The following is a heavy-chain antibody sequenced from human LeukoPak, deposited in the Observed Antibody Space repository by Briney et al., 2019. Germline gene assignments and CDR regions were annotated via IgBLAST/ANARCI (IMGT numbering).Heavy chain of an antibody. V-gene: IGHV1-46*01. D-gene: IGHD2-2*01. CDR1: GYTFTSYY. CDR3: ARREEYCSSTSCEWFDP. J-gene: IGHJ5*02. Sequence: ASVKVSCKASGYTFTSYYMHWVRQAPGQGLEWMGIINPSGGSTSYAQKFQGRVTMTRDTSTSTVYMELSSLRSEDTAVYYCARREEYCSSTSCEWFDPWGQGTLVTVSS. CDR2: INPSGGST.